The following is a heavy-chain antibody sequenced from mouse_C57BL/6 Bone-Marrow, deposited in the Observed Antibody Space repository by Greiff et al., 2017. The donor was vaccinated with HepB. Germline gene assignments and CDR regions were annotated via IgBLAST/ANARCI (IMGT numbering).Heavy chain of an antibody. Sequence: EVQLVESGPGLVKPSQTVFLTCTVTGISITTGNYRWSWIRHFPGNKLEWIGYIYYSGTITYNPSLTSRTTITRDTPKNQFFLEMNSLTAEDTATYYCAREYYYGSSYYWYFDVWGTGTTVTVSS. CDR2: IYYSGTI. D-gene: IGHD1-1*01. V-gene: IGHV3-5*01. J-gene: IGHJ1*03. CDR3: AREYYYGSSYYWYFDV. CDR1: GISITTGNYR.